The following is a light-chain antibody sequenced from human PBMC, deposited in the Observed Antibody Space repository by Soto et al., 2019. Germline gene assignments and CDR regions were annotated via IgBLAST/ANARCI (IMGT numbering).Light chain of an antibody. V-gene: IGKV4-1*01. CDR1: QSVLYSSNNKNY. J-gene: IGKJ2*01. Sequence: DIVMTQSPDSLAVSLGERPTINCKSSQSVLYSSNNKNYLAWYQQKPGQPPQLLIYWASTRESGVPDRFSGSGSGTDFTPIITSLQAEDGAVYYCHQYDSTPYTFGQGTKREIK. CDR3: HQYDSTPYT. CDR2: WAS.